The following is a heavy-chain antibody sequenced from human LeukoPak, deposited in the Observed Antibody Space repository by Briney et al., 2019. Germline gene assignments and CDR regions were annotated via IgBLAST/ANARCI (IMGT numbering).Heavy chain of an antibody. CDR1: GFTFSSYS. D-gene: IGHD3-9*01. V-gene: IGHV3-23*01. CDR3: AKFFYDILTPALDY. Sequence: GGSLRLSCAASGFTFSSYSMNWVRQAPGKGLEWVSAISGSGGSTYYADSVKGRFTISRDNSKNTLYLQMNSLRAEDTAVYYCAKFFYDILTPALDYWGQGTLVTVSS. J-gene: IGHJ4*02. CDR2: ISGSGGST.